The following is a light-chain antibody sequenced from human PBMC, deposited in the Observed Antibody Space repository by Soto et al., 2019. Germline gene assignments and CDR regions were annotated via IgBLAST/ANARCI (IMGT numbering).Light chain of an antibody. CDR2: GNS. J-gene: IGLJ2*01. CDR3: QSYDSSLSGVV. Sequence: QSVLTQPPSVSGAPGQRVTISCTGSSSKIGAGYDVHWYQQLPGTAPKLLIYGNSNRPSGVPDRFSGSKSGTSASLAITGLQAEDEADYYCQSYDSSLSGVVFGGGTK. V-gene: IGLV1-40*01. CDR1: SSKIGAGYD.